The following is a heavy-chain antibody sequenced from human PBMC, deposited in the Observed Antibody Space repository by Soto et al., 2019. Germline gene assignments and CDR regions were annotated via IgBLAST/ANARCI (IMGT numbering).Heavy chain of an antibody. CDR3: ARAPMVLTRSYFDS. CDR2: ISSSGNT. J-gene: IGHJ4*02. V-gene: IGHV4-59*01. CDR1: DGSISNFY. Sequence: SETLSLTCTVSDGSISNFYWSWIRQPPGKGLEWIGYISSSGNTNYNPSLKSRVSISVDTSKNQFSLNLTSVTAADTAVYYCARAPMVLTRSYFDSWGQGTPVTVSS. D-gene: IGHD3-22*01.